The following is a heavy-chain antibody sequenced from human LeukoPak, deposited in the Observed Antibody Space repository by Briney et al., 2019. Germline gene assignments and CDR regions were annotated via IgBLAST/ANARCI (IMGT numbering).Heavy chain of an antibody. CDR1: GGSISGYY. J-gene: IGHJ6*03. D-gene: IGHD6-13*01. Sequence: PSETLSLTCTVSGGSISGYYWSWIRQPPGKGLEWIGYIYYSGSTNYNPSLKSRVTISVDTSKNQFSLKLSSVTAADTAVYYCARSDAGYSSSWYLYYYYYMDVWGKGTTVTVSS. CDR3: ARSDAGYSSSWYLYYYYYMDV. CDR2: IYYSGST. V-gene: IGHV4-59*01.